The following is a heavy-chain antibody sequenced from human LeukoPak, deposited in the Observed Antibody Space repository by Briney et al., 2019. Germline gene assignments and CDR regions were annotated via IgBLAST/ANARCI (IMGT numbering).Heavy chain of an antibody. CDR2: ISHYSRTT. Sequence: PGGSLRLSCVASGFRISGYSFNWVRQVPGKGLKWVSCISHYSRTTYYADSVKGRVTISIDNTESSVYLQMNSLKAEDTGIYYCAREAPRTRIDSWGQGTLVSVSS. V-gene: IGHV3-48*04. CDR1: GFRISGYS. CDR3: AREAPRTRIDS. J-gene: IGHJ4*02.